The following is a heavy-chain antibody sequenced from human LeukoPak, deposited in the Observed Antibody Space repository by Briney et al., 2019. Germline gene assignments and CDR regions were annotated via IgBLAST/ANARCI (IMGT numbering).Heavy chain of an antibody. J-gene: IGHJ2*01. CDR2: IWFDGSKT. V-gene: IGHV3-33*02. CDR3: ARATPYDWHFGL. Sequence: TGGSLRLSCVASGFSFSSYAMHWVRQAPGKGLEWVAAIWFDGSKTYYEDSVKGRFTNSRDTSANTLFLQMNSLAAEDTAVYYCARATPYDWHFGLWGRGTLVIVSS. D-gene: IGHD4-17*01. CDR1: GFSFSSYA.